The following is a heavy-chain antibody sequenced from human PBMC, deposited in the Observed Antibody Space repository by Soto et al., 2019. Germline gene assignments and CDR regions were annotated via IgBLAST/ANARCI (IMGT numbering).Heavy chain of an antibody. Sequence: QVQLVESGGGVVPPGKSLRLSCAASGFTFSTYGIHWVRQAPGKGLAWVALISYDGGSKYYGDSVKGRFIISRDNSHNTVSLQMNSLRADDTAVYFCAKEQLAMTVVVADYFDSWGQGTLVTVSS. D-gene: IGHD3-22*01. CDR1: GFTFSTYG. J-gene: IGHJ4*02. CDR2: ISYDGGSK. V-gene: IGHV3-30*18. CDR3: AKEQLAMTVVVADYFDS.